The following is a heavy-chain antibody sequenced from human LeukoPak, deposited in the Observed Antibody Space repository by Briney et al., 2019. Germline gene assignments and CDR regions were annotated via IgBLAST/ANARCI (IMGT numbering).Heavy chain of an antibody. CDR2: IITDSGDT. CDR1: GYTFTDYY. V-gene: IGHV1-2*02. J-gene: IGHJ5*02. Sequence: ASVKVSCKASGYTFTDYYIHWVRQAPGQGLEWLGYIITDSGDTNYAQTFQARITMTRDTSITTAYMELRSLRSDDTAVYYCAILAMVRGPIGWFDPWGQGTLVTVSS. CDR3: AILAMVRGPIGWFDP. D-gene: IGHD3-10*01.